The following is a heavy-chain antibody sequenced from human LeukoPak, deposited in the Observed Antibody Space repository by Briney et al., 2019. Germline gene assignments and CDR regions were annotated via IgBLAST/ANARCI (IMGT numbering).Heavy chain of an antibody. CDR2: INSDGSST. V-gene: IGHV3-74*01. D-gene: IGHD3-16*01. J-gene: IGHJ4*02. CDR1: GFTFSSYW. Sequence: PGGSLRLSCAASGFTFSSYWMHWVRQAPGKGLVWVSRINSDGSSTSYADSVKGRFTISRDNAKNSLYLQMNSLRAEDTAIYYCARGAATDLWPSDYWGQGTLVTVSS. CDR3: ARGAATDLWPSDY.